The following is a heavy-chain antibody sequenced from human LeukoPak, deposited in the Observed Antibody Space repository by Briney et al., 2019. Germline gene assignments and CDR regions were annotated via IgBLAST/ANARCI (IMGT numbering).Heavy chain of an antibody. D-gene: IGHD6-13*01. CDR2: IIPIFGTA. CDR3: AYSSSWYGVDAFDI. V-gene: IGHV1-69*05. Sequence: SVKVSCKASGGTFSSYAISWVRQAPGQGLEWMGGIIPIFGTADYAQKFQGRVTITTDESTSTAYMELSSLRSEDTAVYYCAYSSSWYGVDAFDIWGQGTMVTVSS. J-gene: IGHJ3*02. CDR1: GGTFSSYA.